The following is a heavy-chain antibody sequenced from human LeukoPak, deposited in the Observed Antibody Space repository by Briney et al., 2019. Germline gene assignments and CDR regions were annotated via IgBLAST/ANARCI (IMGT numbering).Heavy chain of an antibody. Sequence: QPGGSLRLSCAASGFTFSSYEMNWVRQAPGKGLEWVSYISSSGSTIYYADSVKGRFTISRDNAKNSLYLQMNSLRAEDTAVYYCAGGGEYSLYYYYYMDVWGKGTTVTISS. D-gene: IGHD3-10*01. CDR3: AGGGEYSLYYYYYMDV. J-gene: IGHJ6*03. CDR2: ISSSGSTI. V-gene: IGHV3-48*03. CDR1: GFTFSSYE.